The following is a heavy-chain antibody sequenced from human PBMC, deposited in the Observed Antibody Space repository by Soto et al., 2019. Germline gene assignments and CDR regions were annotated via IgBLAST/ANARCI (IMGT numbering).Heavy chain of an antibody. CDR2: ISPGSGNI. CDR3: AGSQGYYDSSGYYYRNWFDP. CDR1: GYTFVSYG. D-gene: IGHD3-22*01. J-gene: IGHJ5*02. Sequence: ASVKVSCKTSGYTFVSYGINWVRQAPGQGPEWMGWISPGSGNIIYAQKFQGRVTLTTDTSTSTVFMDLRSLRFDDTAVYYCAGSQGYYDSSGYYYRNWFDPWGQGTLVTVSS. V-gene: IGHV1-18*01.